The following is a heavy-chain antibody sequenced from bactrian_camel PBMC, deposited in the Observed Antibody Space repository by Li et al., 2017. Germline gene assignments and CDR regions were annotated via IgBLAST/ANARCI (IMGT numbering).Heavy chain of an antibody. Sequence: VQLVESGGGLVQPGGSLTLSCAASGFPFRASVMSWVRQPPGKGLEWVSGIDERGGNTHCADSVAGRFTISRDNAKNTVYLQLNSVKTEDSAMYYCAKPRYLNDYDVHEYDYWGQGTQVTVS. CDR1: GFPFRASV. D-gene: IGHD4*01. V-gene: IGHV3S40*01. J-gene: IGHJ4*01. CDR3: AKPRYLNDYDVHEYDY. CDR2: IDERGGNT.